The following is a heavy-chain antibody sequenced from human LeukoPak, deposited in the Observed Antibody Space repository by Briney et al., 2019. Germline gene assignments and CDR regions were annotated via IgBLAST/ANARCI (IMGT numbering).Heavy chain of an antibody. CDR3: ARDRGNEDTAMATGYYYYGMDV. D-gene: IGHD5-18*01. Sequence: GSSVKVSCKASGGTFSSYAISWVRQAPGQGLEWMGRIIPILGIANYAQKFQGRVTITADKSTSTAYMELSSLRSEDTAVYYCARDRGNEDTAMATGYYYYGMDVWGQGTTVTVSS. CDR2: IIPILGIA. V-gene: IGHV1-69*04. CDR1: GGTFSSYA. J-gene: IGHJ6*02.